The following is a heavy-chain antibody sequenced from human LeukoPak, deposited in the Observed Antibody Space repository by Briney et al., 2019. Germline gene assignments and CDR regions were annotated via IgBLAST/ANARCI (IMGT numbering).Heavy chain of an antibody. J-gene: IGHJ6*02. CDR3: ARADTVTPGYYYYGMDV. Sequence: GGSQRLSFAASGFTFSSYAMHWVRQAPGKGLEYVSAISSNGGSTYYANSVKGRFTISRDNSKNTLYLQMGSLRAEDMAVYYCARADTVTPGYYYYGMDVWGQGTTVTVSS. CDR2: ISSNGGST. D-gene: IGHD4-17*01. CDR1: GFTFSSYA. V-gene: IGHV3-64*01.